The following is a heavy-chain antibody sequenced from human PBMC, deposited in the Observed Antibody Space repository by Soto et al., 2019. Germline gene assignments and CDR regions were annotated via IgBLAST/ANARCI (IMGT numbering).Heavy chain of an antibody. CDR1: GGSFSGYY. CDR2: INHSGST. Sequence: PSETLSLTCAVYGGSFSGYYWTLIRQPPGTGLEWIGEINHSGSTNYNPSLKSRVTISVDTSKNQFSLKLSSVTAADTAVYYCASLKELVSYYDILTGYVYWGQGTLVTVSS. CDR3: ASLKELVSYYDILTGYVY. J-gene: IGHJ4*02. D-gene: IGHD3-9*01. V-gene: IGHV4-34*01.